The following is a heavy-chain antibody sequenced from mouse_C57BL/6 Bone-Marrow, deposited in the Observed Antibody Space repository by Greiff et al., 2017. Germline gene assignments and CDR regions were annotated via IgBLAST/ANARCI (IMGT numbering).Heavy chain of an antibody. V-gene: IGHV1-72*01. Sequence: QVQLKQPGAELVKPGASVKLSCKASGYTFTSYWMHWVKQRPGRGLEWIGRIDPNSGGTKYNEKFKSKATLTVDKPSSPAYMQLSSLTSEDSAVYYCARKTAQATSWFAYWGQGTLVTVSA. J-gene: IGHJ3*01. CDR3: ARKTAQATSWFAY. CDR2: IDPNSGGT. CDR1: GYTFTSYW. D-gene: IGHD3-2*02.